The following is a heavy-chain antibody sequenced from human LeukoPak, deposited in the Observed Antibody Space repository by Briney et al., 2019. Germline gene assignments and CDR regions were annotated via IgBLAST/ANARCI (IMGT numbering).Heavy chain of an antibody. J-gene: IGHJ5*02. CDR3: AKDVPWNWFDP. Sequence: PGRSLRLSCAASGFTFSTYAMHWVRQAPGKGLEWVAVISYDGSNKYYADSVKGRFTISRDNSKNTLYLQMNTLRAEDTAVYYCAKDVPWNWFDPWGQGTLVTVSS. CDR2: ISYDGSNK. D-gene: IGHD3-10*02. V-gene: IGHV3-30*18. CDR1: GFTFSTYA.